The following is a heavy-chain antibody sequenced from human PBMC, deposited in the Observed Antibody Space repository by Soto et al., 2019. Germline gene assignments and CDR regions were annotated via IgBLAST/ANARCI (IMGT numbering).Heavy chain of an antibody. Sequence: SETLSLTCTVSGVSISSTDYYWGWIRQPPGKGLEWIGYIYYTGYTYYNPSLESRLTMSVDTSRNQFSLRLSSVTAADTAMYYCARHAYGMDVWGQGTTVTVSS. CDR1: GVSISSTDYY. V-gene: IGHV4-30-4*01. CDR2: IYYTGYT. J-gene: IGHJ6*02. CDR3: ARHAYGMDV.